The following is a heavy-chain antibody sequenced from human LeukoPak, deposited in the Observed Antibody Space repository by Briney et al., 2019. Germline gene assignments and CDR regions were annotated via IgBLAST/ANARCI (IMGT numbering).Heavy chain of an antibody. D-gene: IGHD3-10*01. J-gene: IGHJ4*02. Sequence: GGSLRLSCAASGFTFSSYAMSWVRQAPGKGLEWVSAISGSGGSTYYADSVKGRFTISRDNSKNTLYLQMNSLRAEDTAVYYCAKDPPVITMVRGVIPWYFDYWGQGTLVTVSS. CDR2: ISGSGGST. CDR3: AKDPPVITMVRGVIPWYFDY. CDR1: GFTFSSYA. V-gene: IGHV3-23*01.